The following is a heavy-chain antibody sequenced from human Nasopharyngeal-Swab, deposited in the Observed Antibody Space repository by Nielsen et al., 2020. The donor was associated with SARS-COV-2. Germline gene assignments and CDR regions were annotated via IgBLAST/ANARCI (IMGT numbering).Heavy chain of an antibody. CDR1: GYTFTTYY. CDR3: VRAWQQYFDS. V-gene: IGHV1-46*01. J-gene: IGHJ4*02. CDR2: ISPSGLST. Sequence: ASVKVSCKASGYTFTTYYMHWVRQAPGQGLEWMGIISPSGLSTTYAEKFQGRVTMTRDTSTNTVYMELSSLRSEDTAVYYCVRAWQQYFDSWGQGTLVTVSS.